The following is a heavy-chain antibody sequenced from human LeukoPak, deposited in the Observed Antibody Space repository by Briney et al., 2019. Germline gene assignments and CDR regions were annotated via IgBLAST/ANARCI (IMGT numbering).Heavy chain of an antibody. CDR3: ARRGLGDAFDI. J-gene: IGHJ3*02. V-gene: IGHV4-59*08. Sequence: SETLSLTCTVSGGSISSYYWSWIRQPPGKGLEWIGYIYYSGSTNYNPSLKSRVTISVDTSKNQFSLKLSFVTAADTAVYYCARRGLGDAFDIWGQGTMVTVSS. CDR1: GGSISSYY. CDR2: IYYSGST. D-gene: IGHD2-15*01.